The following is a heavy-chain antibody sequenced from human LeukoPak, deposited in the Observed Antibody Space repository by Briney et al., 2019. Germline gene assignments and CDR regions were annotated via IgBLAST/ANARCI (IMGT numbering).Heavy chain of an antibody. V-gene: IGHV3-23*01. D-gene: IGHD6-19*01. CDR3: ARGISISGWYFFDY. J-gene: IGHJ4*02. Sequence: GGSLRLSCAASGFAFSSCAMSWVRQAPGKGLEWVSAISSGGDRAYNADPVKGRFTISRDNSKYTLYLQMNSLRVEDTAVYYCARGISISGWYFFDYWGQGTLVTVSS. CDR2: ISSGGDRA. CDR1: GFAFSSCA.